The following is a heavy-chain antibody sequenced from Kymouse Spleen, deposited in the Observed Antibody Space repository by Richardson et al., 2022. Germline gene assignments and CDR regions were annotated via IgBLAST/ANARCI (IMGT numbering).Heavy chain of an antibody. Sequence: QVQLVESGGGVVQPGRSLRLSCAASGFTFSSYGMHWVRQAPGKGLEWVAVIWYDGSNKYYADSVKGRFTISRDNSKNTLYLQMNSLRAEDTAVYYCARDRVDILTGYYYYYYGMDVWGQGTTVTVSS. J-gene: IGHJ6*02. CDR2: IWYDGSNK. CDR1: GFTFSSYG. V-gene: IGHV3-33*01. D-gene: IGHD3-9*01. CDR3: ARDRVDILTGYYYYYYGMDV.